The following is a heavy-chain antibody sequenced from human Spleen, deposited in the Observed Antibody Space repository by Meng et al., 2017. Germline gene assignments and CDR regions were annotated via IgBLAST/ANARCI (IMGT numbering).Heavy chain of an antibody. V-gene: IGHV3-74*02. CDR2: INNDGGSR. CDR3: ARGGIATTGTSA. Sequence: VQLVESGGGLVKPGWSLRLSCAASGFTFRTYGMHWVRQAPGKGLVWVSRINNDGGSRNYADSVKGRFTIARDNAKNTLYLQMNSLRAEDTAVYYCARGGIATTGTSAWGQGTLVTVSS. CDR1: GFTFRTYG. D-gene: IGHD6-13*01. J-gene: IGHJ5*02.